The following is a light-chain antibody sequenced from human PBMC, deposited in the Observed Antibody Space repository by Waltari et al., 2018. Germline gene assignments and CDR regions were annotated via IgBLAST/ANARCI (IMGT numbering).Light chain of an antibody. CDR3: QSYDSSLRGPVV. CDR2: DNN. V-gene: IGLV1-40*01. J-gene: IGLJ2*01. CDR1: SSNIGAGYD. Sequence: QSVLTQPPSVSGAPGQRVTISCTGSSSNIGAGYDVHWYQQLPGTAPKLLIYDNNNRPPGVPDRFSGSKSGTSASLAITGLQAEDEADYHGQSYDSSLRGPVVFGGGTKLTVL.